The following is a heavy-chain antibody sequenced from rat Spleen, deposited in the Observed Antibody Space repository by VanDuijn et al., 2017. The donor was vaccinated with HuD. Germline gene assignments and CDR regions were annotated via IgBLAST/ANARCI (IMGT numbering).Heavy chain of an antibody. CDR3: ARLGGLRNWFAY. V-gene: IGHV5-29*01. CDR2: VSYDGSAT. D-gene: IGHD4-3*01. CDR1: GFTFSNYD. J-gene: IGHJ3*01. Sequence: EVQLVESGGGVVQPGRSLKLSCAASGFTFSNYDMAWVRQAPTKGLEWVASVSYDGSATYYRDSVKGRFTISRDDEESTLYLQMDSLRSEDTATYFCARLGGLRNWFAYWGQGTLVTVSS.